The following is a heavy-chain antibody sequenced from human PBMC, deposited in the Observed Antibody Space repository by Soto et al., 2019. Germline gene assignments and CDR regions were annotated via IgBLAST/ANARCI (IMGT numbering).Heavy chain of an antibody. V-gene: IGHV1-69*02. CDR3: ASNYGSGSTHFDN. Sequence: QVQLVQSGAEVKTPGSSVKVSCTASGDTFNFYTLSWVRQAPGQGLEWMRRIIPMLGMSNYAQKFQGRVTMIADKSTRTVYMVLSGLRSEDTALYYCASNYGSGSTHFDNWGQGTLVTVSS. D-gene: IGHD3-10*01. CDR1: GDTFNFYT. CDR2: IIPMLGMS. J-gene: IGHJ4*02.